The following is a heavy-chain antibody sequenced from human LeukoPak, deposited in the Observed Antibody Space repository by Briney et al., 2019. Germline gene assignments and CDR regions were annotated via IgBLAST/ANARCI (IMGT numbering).Heavy chain of an antibody. D-gene: IGHD3-9*01. CDR3: AKLGDILTGYPYYFDY. Sequence: QPGGSLRLSCAASGFTFSSYGMSWVRQAPGKGLEWVSGISGSGTNTNYADSVKGRFTISRDNSENTLYLQMNSLRAEDTAVYYCAKLGDILTGYPYYFDYWGQGTLVTVSS. CDR1: GFTFSSYG. V-gene: IGHV3-23*01. J-gene: IGHJ4*02. CDR2: ISGSGTNT.